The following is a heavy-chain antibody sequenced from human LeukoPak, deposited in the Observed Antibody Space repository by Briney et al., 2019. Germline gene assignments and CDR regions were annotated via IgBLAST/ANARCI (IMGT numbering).Heavy chain of an antibody. J-gene: IGHJ4*02. CDR2: ISYDGSNK. CDR3: ARDSSYLEMATPLWPLDY. V-gene: IGHV3-30-3*01. Sequence: GGSLRLSCAASGFTFSSYAMHWVRQAPGKGLEWVAVISYDGSNKYYADSVKGRFTISRDNSKNTLYLQVNSLRAEDTAVYYCARDSSYLEMATPLWPLDYWGQGTLVTVSS. CDR1: GFTFSSYA. D-gene: IGHD5-24*01.